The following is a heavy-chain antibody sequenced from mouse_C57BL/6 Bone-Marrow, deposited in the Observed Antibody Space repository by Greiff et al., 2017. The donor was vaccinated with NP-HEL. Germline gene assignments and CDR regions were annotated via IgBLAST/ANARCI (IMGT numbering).Heavy chain of an antibody. CDR3: ARDRADSSEAWFAY. CDR1: GYSITSGYY. J-gene: IGHJ3*01. D-gene: IGHD3-2*02. V-gene: IGHV3-6*01. Sequence: EVKVEESGPGLVKPSQSLSLTCSVTGYSITSGYYWNWIRQFPGNKLEWMGYISYDGSNNYNPSLKNRISITRDTSKNQFFLKLNSVTTEDTATYYCARDRADSSEAWFAYWGQGTLVTVSA. CDR2: ISYDGSN.